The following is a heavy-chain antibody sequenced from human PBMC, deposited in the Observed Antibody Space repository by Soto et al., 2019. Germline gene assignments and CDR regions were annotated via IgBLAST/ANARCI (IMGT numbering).Heavy chain of an antibody. CDR1: GFTFSSYS. CDR3: ARGLSIPIAGLLGY. J-gene: IGHJ4*02. Sequence: EVQLVESGGGLVQPGESLRLSCAASGFTFSSYSMNWVRQAPGKGPEWVAYISSSSRTVYYADSVKGRFTISRDNANSSLRLQINSLRTEDTAMYFCARGLSIPIAGLLGYWGQGALVTVSS. CDR2: ISSSSRTV. V-gene: IGHV3-48*01. D-gene: IGHD6-19*01.